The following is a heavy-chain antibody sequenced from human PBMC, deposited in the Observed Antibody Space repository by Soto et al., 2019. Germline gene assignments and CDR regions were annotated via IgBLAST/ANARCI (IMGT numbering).Heavy chain of an antibody. CDR3: TRPNFGVVIIGDAFDI. CDR1: GFTFSGSA. CDR2: IRNKANSYAT. D-gene: IGHD3-3*01. J-gene: IGHJ3*02. V-gene: IGHV3-73*01. Sequence: GGSLRLSCAASGFTFSGSAMHWVRQASGKGLEWVGRIRNKANSYATVYAASVKGRFTISRDDSKNTAYLQMNSLETEDTAVYYCTRPNFGVVIIGDAFDIWGQGTMVTVSS.